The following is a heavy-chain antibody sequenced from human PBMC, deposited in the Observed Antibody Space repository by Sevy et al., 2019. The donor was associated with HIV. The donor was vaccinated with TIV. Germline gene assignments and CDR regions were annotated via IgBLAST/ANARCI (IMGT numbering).Heavy chain of an antibody. V-gene: IGHV3-30*18. J-gene: IGHJ6*02. CDR2: ISYDGSNK. CDR1: GFTFISYG. D-gene: IGHD3-22*01. Sequence: GGSLRLSCAASGFTFISYGMHWVRQAPGKGLEWVAVISYDGSNKYYADSVKGRFTISRDNSKNTLYLQMNSLRAEDTAVYYCAQDDSSGYYHYYYRMDVWGQGTTVTVSS. CDR3: AQDDSSGYYHYYYRMDV.